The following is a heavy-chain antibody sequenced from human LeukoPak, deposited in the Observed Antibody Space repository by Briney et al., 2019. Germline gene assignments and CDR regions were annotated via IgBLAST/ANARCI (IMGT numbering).Heavy chain of an antibody. D-gene: IGHD3-3*01. CDR1: GGSMSSYY. V-gene: IGHV4-4*07. CDR2: IYTSGST. J-gene: IGHJ6*03. CDR3: ARVGDFWSGYYYYYMDV. Sequence: SDTLSLICTVSGGSMSSYYWSWMRQPARKGLEWIGRIYTSGSTNYNPPLRSRVTMSVDTSKNQFSLKLSAVTAADTAVYYCARVGDFWSGYYYYYMDVWGKGTTVTVSS.